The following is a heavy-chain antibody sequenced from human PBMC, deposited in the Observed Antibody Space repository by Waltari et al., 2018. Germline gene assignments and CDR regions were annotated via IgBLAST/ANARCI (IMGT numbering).Heavy chain of an antibody. CDR3: ARGQQWLGEGNFDY. CDR2: IDYSGRN. J-gene: IGHJ4*02. D-gene: IGHD6-19*01. V-gene: IGHV4-39*07. CDR1: GGPISSSSYY. Sequence: QLQLQESGPGLVKPSETLSLTCTVSGGPISSSSYYWGWIRQPPGKGLECIGSIDYSGRNYYNQCRERRATISVDTSKNQFSMKLSSVAAADTAVYYCARGQQWLGEGNFDYWGQGTLVTVSS.